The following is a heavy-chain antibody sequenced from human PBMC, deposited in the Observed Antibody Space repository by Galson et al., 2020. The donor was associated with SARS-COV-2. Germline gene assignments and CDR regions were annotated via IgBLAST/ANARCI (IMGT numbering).Heavy chain of an antibody. CDR2: IKEDGSEK. CDR1: EFTFNSYW. D-gene: IGHD6-19*01. J-gene: IGHJ4*02. V-gene: IGHV3-7*01. CDR3: ARLGGSGWSRDY. Sequence: GGSLSLSCAASEFTFNSYWTSWVRQATGKGLEWVATIKEDGSEKHYVGSVKGRSTISRDNAKHSLYLQMNSLTAEDTAVYYGARLGGSGWSRDYWGQGTLVTVSS.